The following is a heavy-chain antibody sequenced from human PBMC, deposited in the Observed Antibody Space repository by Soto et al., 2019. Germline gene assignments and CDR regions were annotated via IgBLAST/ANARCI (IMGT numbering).Heavy chain of an antibody. CDR3: ARHKGGVAGPTYIIDAFDI. D-gene: IGHD6-19*01. CDR1: GGSISSYY. Sequence: SETLSLTCTVSGGSISSYYWSWIRQPPGKGLEWIGYIYYSGSTNYNPSLKSRVTISVETSKNQFSLKLSSVTAADTTVYYCARHKGGVAGPTYIIDAFDIWGQGTMVTVSS. CDR2: IYYSGST. V-gene: IGHV4-59*08. J-gene: IGHJ3*02.